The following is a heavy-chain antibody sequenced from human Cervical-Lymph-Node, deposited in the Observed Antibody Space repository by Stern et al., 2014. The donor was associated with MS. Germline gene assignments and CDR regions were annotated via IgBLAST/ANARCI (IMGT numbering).Heavy chain of an antibody. J-gene: IGHJ4*02. CDR2: IKEDGSQK. D-gene: IGHD2-15*01. V-gene: IGHV3-7*01. CDR3: ARNRGWYWMDY. CDR1: GLPFSSYW. Sequence: EVQLVQSGGGLVQPGGSLRLSCVVSGLPFSSYWMTWVRQVPGRGLEWVANIKEDGSQKEYVDSVKGRFTISRDNAKNSLYLQMGSLRAEDTAVYYCARNRGWYWMDYWGQGTLVTVSS.